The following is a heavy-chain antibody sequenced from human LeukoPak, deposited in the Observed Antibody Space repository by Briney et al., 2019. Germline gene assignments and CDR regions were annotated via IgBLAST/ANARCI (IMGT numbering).Heavy chain of an antibody. Sequence: GGSLRLSCAASGFTFSDYWMHWVRQAPGKGLVWVSRINSDGSSTSYADSVKGRFTISRDNVKITLYLQMNGLRVEDTAVYYCARNGMDVWGQGTTVTVSS. V-gene: IGHV3-74*01. J-gene: IGHJ6*02. CDR2: INSDGSST. CDR1: GFTFSDYW. CDR3: ARNGMDV.